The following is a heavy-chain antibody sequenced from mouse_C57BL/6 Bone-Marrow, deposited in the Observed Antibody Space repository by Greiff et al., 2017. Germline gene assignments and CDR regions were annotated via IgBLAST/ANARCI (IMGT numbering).Heavy chain of an antibody. D-gene: IGHD3-2*02. J-gene: IGHJ4*01. V-gene: IGHV5-6*01. CDR3: ARDSGDY. CDR2: ISSGGSYT. Sequence: EVHLVESGGDLVKPGGSLKLSCAASGFTFSSYGMSWVRQTPDKRLEWVATISSGGSYTYYPDSVKGRFTISRDNAKNTLYLQMSSLKSEDTAMYCCARDSGDYWGQGTSVTVSS. CDR1: GFTFSSYG.